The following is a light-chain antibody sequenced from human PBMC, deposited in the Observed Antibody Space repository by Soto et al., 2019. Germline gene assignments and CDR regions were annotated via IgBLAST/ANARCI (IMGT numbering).Light chain of an antibody. V-gene: IGLV2-8*01. CDR1: SSNIGGYND. CDR3: SSFTSSNSLYV. Sequence: QSALTQPPSASGSPGQSVTISCTGTSSNIGGYNDVSWYQQHPGKAPKLMIYEVTNRPSGVPDRFSASRSGNTASLTVSGLQSEDEADYYCSSFTSSNSLYVFGTGTKLTVL. CDR2: EVT. J-gene: IGLJ1*01.